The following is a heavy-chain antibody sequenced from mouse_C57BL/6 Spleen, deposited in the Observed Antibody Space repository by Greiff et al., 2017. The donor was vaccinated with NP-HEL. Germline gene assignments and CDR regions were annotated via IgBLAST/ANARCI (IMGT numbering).Heavy chain of an antibody. CDR3: ARVDDYGAWFAY. CDR1: GYTFTDYY. J-gene: IGHJ3*01. Sequence: QVQLQQSGAELVRPGASVKLSCKASGYTFTDYYINWVKQRPGQGLAWIARIYPGSGNTYYNEKFKGKATLTAEKSSSTAYMQLSSLTSEDSAVYFCARVDDYGAWFAYWGQGTLVTVSA. V-gene: IGHV1-76*01. D-gene: IGHD2-4*01. CDR2: IYPGSGNT.